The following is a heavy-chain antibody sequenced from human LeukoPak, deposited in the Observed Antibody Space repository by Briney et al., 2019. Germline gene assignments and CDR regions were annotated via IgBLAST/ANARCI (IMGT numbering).Heavy chain of an antibody. CDR3: AKDWLVVVALLFDY. CDR2: ISGTGGST. V-gene: IGHV3-23*01. CDR1: GFTFSSYA. D-gene: IGHD2-15*01. Sequence: GGSLRLSCEASGFTFSSYAMSWVRQAPGKGLEWVSVISGTGGSTYYADSVKGRFTISRDNSKNTLYLQMNSLRVEDTAIYYCAKDWLVVVALLFDYWGQGTLVTVSS. J-gene: IGHJ4*02.